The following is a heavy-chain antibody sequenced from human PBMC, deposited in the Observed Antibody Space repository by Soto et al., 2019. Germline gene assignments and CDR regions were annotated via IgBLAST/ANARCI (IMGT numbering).Heavy chain of an antibody. V-gene: IGHV4-59*01. CDR2: AFHTGGT. J-gene: IGHJ1*01. CDR3: ASSELATLRDTEYFHH. D-gene: IGHD5-12*01. CDR1: NDSIRRYY. Sequence: SETLSLTCTVSNDSIRRYYWSWILQPPGRGLEWIGYAFHTGGTNYNPSLKSRVTISVDSSKSQFALKLTSVTAADTAVYFCASSELATLRDTEYFHHWGQGTLVTVSS.